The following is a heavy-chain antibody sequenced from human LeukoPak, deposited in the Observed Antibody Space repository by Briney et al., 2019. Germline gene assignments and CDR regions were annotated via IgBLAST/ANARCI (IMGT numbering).Heavy chain of an antibody. V-gene: IGHV4-4*07. CDR1: GGSVNSYY. J-gene: IGHJ5*02. Sequence: PSETLSLTCTVSGGSVNSYYLSWIRQPAGKGLEWIGRIYTSGSTTYNPSLKSRVTMSVDTSKSQFSLNLMSVTAADTAVYYCTRDTGTTGEVKFDPWGQGTLVTVSS. CDR3: TRDTGTTGEVKFDP. CDR2: IYTSGST. D-gene: IGHD4-17*01.